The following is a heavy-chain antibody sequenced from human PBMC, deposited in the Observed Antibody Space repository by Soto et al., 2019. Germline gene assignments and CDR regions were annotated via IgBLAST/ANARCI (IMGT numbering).Heavy chain of an antibody. D-gene: IGHD6-13*01. J-gene: IGHJ4*02. CDR2: IYYSGST. CDR3: AREGAAAGKYYFDY. CDR1: GGSISSSSYY. Sequence: QLQLQESGPGLVKPSETLSLTCTVSGGSISSSSYYWGWIRQPPGKGLEWIGSIYYSGSTYYNPSLKSRVTISVDTSKNQFSLKLSSVTAADTAVYYCAREGAAAGKYYFDYWGQGTLVTVSS. V-gene: IGHV4-39*02.